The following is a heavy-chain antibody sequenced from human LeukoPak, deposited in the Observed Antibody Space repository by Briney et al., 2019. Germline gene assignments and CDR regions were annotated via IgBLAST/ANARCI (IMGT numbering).Heavy chain of an antibody. J-gene: IGHJ5*02. CDR2: ISSDGSNK. Sequence: GGSLRLSCAASGLTFRSYAMHWVRQAPGKGLEWVAVISSDGSNKFYTDSAKGRFTISRGNSKNTLYLQMNSLRGDDTAVYYCAKDPIAGALYNWFDPWGQGTLVTVSS. D-gene: IGHD6-13*01. CDR3: AKDPIAGALYNWFDP. V-gene: IGHV3-30*18. CDR1: GLTFRSYA.